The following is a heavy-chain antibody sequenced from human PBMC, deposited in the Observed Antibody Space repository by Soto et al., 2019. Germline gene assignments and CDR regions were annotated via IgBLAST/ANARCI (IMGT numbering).Heavy chain of an antibody. V-gene: IGHV1-69*02. D-gene: IGHD4-17*01. J-gene: IGHJ4*02. CDR2: IIPILGIA. Sequence: QVQLVQSGAEVKKPGSSVKVSCKASGGTFSSYTISWVRQAPGQGLEWMGRIIPILGIANYAQKFQGRVTITADKSTSTAYMELSSLRSEDTAVYYCALDYGDKGRVMLFDYWGQGTLVTVSS. CDR1: GGTFSSYT. CDR3: ALDYGDKGRVMLFDY.